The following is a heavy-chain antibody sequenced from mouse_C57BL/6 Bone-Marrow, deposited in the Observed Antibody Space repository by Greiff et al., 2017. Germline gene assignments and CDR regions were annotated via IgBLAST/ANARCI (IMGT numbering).Heavy chain of an antibody. CDR2: INPYNGGT. V-gene: IGHV1-19*01. CDR3: ARSGPDWFAY. J-gene: IGHJ3*01. CDR1: GYTFTDYY. Sequence: VQLQQSGPVLVKPGASVKMSCKASGYTFTDYYMNWVKQSHGKSLEWIGVINPYNGGTSYNQKFKGKATLTVDKSSSTAYMELNSLTSEDSAVXYCARSGPDWFAYWGQGTLVTVSA. D-gene: IGHD3-1*01.